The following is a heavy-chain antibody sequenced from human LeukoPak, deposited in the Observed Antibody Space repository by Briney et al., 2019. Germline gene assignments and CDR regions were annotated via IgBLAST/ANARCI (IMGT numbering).Heavy chain of an antibody. V-gene: IGHV3-30*02. CDR1: GFTFSSYG. Sequence: GGSLRLSCAASGFTFSSYGMHWVRQAPGKGLEWVAFIRYDGSNKYYADSVKGRFTISRDNSKNTLYLQMNSLRAEDTAVYYCAKGLGAMVRGVLDYWGQGTLVTVSS. D-gene: IGHD3-10*01. CDR3: AKGLGAMVRGVLDY. J-gene: IGHJ4*02. CDR2: IRYDGSNK.